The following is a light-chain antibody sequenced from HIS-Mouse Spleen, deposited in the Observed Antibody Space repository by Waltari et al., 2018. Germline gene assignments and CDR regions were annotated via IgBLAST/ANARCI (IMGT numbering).Light chain of an antibody. V-gene: IGLV2-8*01. CDR2: EVS. J-gene: IGLJ1*01. CDR1: SSDVGGYNY. Sequence: QSALTQPPSASGSPGQSVTISCTGTSSDVGGYNYVSWYQQHPGKAPKPMIYEVSKRPSGVPVRFSGSKSGNTASLTVSGLQAEDEADYYCSSYAGSNNLGVFGTGTKVTVL. CDR3: SSYAGSNNLGV.